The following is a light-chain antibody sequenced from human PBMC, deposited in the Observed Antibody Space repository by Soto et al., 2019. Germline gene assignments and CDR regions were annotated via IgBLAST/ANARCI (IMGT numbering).Light chain of an antibody. Sequence: EIVLTQSPGTLSLSPGERATLSCRASQSVSSIYLAWYQQKPGQAPRPLIYGASSRATGIPDRFSGSGSGTDFTLTISRLEPEDFAVYYCQQYGSSRWTFGQGTKVDIK. CDR2: GAS. J-gene: IGKJ1*01. CDR1: QSVSSIY. CDR3: QQYGSSRWT. V-gene: IGKV3-20*01.